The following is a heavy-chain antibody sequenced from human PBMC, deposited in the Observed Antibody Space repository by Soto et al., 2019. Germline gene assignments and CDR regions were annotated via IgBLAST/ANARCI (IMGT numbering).Heavy chain of an antibody. CDR3: AKRSGSDWYGPFDK. V-gene: IGHV3-23*01. CDR1: GFTFSSYA. Sequence: EVQLLESGGDLVQPGGSLRLSCAASGFTFSSYAMTWVRQAPGKGLEWVSSTIGSGGSTYYADSVKGWFTISRDNSKNTLYLQMNSLRAEDTAVYYCAKRSGSDWYGPFDKWGQGTLVTVSS. J-gene: IGHJ4*02. CDR2: TIGSGGST. D-gene: IGHD6-13*01.